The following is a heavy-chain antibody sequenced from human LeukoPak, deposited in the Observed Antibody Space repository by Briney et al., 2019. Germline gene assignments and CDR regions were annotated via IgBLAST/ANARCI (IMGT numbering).Heavy chain of an antibody. CDR3: ARCSEDVYNPWFDY. CDR1: GGSISSYY. D-gene: IGHD5-24*01. V-gene: IGHV4-59*01. J-gene: IGHJ4*02. Sequence: SETLSLTSTVSGGSISSYYLSWLRQPPGKGLEWMGYIYYSGSTNYNASLKSRVTISVDTSKNQFSLKLSSVTAADTAVYYCARCSEDVYNPWFDYCGQGTLVTVSS. CDR2: IYYSGST.